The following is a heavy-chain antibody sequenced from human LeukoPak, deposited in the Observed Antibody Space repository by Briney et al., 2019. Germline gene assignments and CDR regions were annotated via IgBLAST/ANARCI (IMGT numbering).Heavy chain of an antibody. J-gene: IGHJ4*02. V-gene: IGHV1-18*01. CDR2: ISAYNGNT. CDR1: GYTFTSYG. D-gene: IGHD2-2*01. CDR3: ARDLSIHSCTTVDY. Sequence: ASVKVSCKASGYTFTSYGISWVRQAPGQGLEWMGWISAYNGNTNYAQKLQGRVTMTTDTSTSTAYMELRSLKSDDTAVYYCARDLSIHSCTTVDYWGQGTLVTVSS.